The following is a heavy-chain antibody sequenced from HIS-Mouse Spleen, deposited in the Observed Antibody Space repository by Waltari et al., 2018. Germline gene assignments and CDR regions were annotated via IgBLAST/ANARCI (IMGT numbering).Heavy chain of an antibody. CDR2: INPNSGGT. D-gene: IGHD3-10*01. CDR1: GYTFTGYY. V-gene: IGHV1-2*02. CDR3: ARDYYGSGSYYYYYGMDV. Sequence: QVQLVQSGAEVKKPGASVKVSCKASGYTFTGYYTHWVRQAPGQGLEWMGWINPNSGGTNYAQKFQGRVTMTRDTSISTAYMELSRLRSDDTAVYYCARDYYGSGSYYYYYGMDVWGQGTTVTVSS. J-gene: IGHJ6*02.